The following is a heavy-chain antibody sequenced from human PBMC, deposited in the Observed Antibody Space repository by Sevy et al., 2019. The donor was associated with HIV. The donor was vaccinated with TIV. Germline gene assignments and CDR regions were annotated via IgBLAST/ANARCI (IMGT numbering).Heavy chain of an antibody. J-gene: IGHJ2*01. CDR2: IFYTGST. V-gene: IGHV4-61*01. Sequence: SDTLSLTCTVSGSPVNSGTDYWTWIRQPPGKGPEWIGNIFYTGSTKYKPSLNSRVTISLDTSKNQISLTLKSVTPADTAVYYCARGLGFLSLWGRGTLVTVSS. D-gene: IGHD3-3*01. CDR1: GSPVNSGTDY. CDR3: ARGLGFLSL.